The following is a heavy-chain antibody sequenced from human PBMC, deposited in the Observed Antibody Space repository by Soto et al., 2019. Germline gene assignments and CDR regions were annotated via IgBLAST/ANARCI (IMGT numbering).Heavy chain of an antibody. Sequence: EVHLVESGGGLVQPGGSLRLSCAASGFTFSSSWMGWVRQAPGKGLEWVANIKEDGREKYSVDSVKGRFTISRDNAKNSLFLQLNSLRAEVTAVYYCTRPLGWRDAFDTGGQGTMVTVSS. J-gene: IGHJ3*02. CDR2: IKEDGREK. CDR1: GFTFSSSW. CDR3: TRPLGWRDAFDT. D-gene: IGHD6-19*01. V-gene: IGHV3-7*01.